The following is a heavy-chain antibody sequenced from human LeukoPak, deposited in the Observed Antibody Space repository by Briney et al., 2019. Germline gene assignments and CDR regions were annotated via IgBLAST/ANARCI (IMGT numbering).Heavy chain of an antibody. CDR3: ARHGHYYDSSGYYD. CDR2: INHSGST. CDR1: GGSISSYY. V-gene: IGHV4-34*01. D-gene: IGHD3-22*01. Sequence: PSETLSLTCTVSGGSISSYYWSWIRQPPGKGLEWIGEINHSGSTNYNPSLKSRVTISVDTSKNQFSLKLSSVTAADTAVYYCARHGHYYDSSGYYDWGQGTLVTVSS. J-gene: IGHJ4*02.